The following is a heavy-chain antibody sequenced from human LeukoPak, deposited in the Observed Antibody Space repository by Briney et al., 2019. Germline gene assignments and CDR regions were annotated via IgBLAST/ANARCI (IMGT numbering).Heavy chain of an antibody. J-gene: IGHJ4*02. D-gene: IGHD3-22*01. Sequence: GGSLRLSCAASGFTFSTYAMAWVHRAPGKGLEWVSGISASGDTTYYGDSVKGRFIISKDYSKNTLYLQMNGLRAEDTALYYCASRPRSTVVAPWDYWGQGTLVTVST. CDR1: GFTFSTYA. V-gene: IGHV3-23*01. CDR3: ASRPRSTVVAPWDY. CDR2: ISASGDTT.